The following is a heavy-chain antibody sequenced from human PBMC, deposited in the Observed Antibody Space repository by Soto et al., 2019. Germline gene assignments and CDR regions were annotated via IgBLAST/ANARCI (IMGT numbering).Heavy chain of an antibody. Sequence: QVQLVESGGGVVQPGRSLRLSCAASGFTFSSYRMHWVRQAPGKGLEWVAVISYDGSNNYYGNCVKGRFTISRDDSKKTLYLQLNTLRPENTAVYHCARDGQWELRSWYFDYWGQGTLVTVSS. CDR1: GFTFSSYR. CDR2: ISYDGSNN. CDR3: ARDGQWELRSWYFDY. V-gene: IGHV3-30*03. D-gene: IGHD1-26*01. J-gene: IGHJ4*02.